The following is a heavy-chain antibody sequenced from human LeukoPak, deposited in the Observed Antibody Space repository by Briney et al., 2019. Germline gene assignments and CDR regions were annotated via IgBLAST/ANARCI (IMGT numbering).Heavy chain of an antibody. J-gene: IGHJ2*01. CDR3: VIPKMVVYFYR. CDR1: DDSISMYY. D-gene: IGHD2-15*01. V-gene: IGHV4-59*12. Sequence: PSETLSLTCTVSDDSISMYYWCWIRQPPGKGPEWIAYIYSSGATRYNPCLSSPVSISLDTSNSQFTRKLDYMTVADTAVYYCVIPKMVVYFYRWGRGTLITVSS. CDR2: IYSSGAT.